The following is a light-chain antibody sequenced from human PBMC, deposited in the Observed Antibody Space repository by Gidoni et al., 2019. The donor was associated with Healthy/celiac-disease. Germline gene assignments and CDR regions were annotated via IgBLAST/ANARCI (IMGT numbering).Light chain of an antibody. V-gene: IGLV1-44*01. J-gene: IGLJ3*02. CDR1: SSNIGSNT. CDR2: SNN. Sequence: QSVLTQPPSASGTPGQRVTSSCSGSSSNIGSNTVNWYQPLPGTAPKLLIYSNNQRPSGVPDRFSGSKSGTSAPLAISGLQSEDEADYYCAAWDDSLNGHWVFGGGTKLTVL. CDR3: AAWDDSLNGHWV.